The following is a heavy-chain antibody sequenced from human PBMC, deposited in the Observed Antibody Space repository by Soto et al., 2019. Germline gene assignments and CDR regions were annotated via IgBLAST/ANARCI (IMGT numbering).Heavy chain of an antibody. CDR2: IYYSGST. D-gene: IGHD3-22*01. CDR1: GCSISTYY. J-gene: IGHJ3*02. Sequence: PAETLCLTCTASGCSISTYYLSWIRQPPGKGLEWIAYIYYSGSTNYNPSLKSRVTISVDTSKNQFSLKLSSVTAADTAVYYWARRGNYYDSSGYPWAFDIWGQGTMVTVSS. V-gene: IGHV4-59*08. CDR3: ARRGNYYDSSGYPWAFDI.